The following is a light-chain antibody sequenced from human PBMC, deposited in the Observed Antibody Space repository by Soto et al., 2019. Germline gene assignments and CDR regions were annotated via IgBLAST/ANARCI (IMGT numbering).Light chain of an antibody. CDR2: GAS. J-gene: IGKJ1*01. Sequence: EIVMTQSPATLSVSPGERATLSCRASQSISNNLAWYHQRPGQAPRLLIYGASTRATGIPARFSGSGSGTEFTLTISSLQSEDFAVYYCQKYNNWWTFGQGTRVEIK. CDR1: QSISNN. V-gene: IGKV3-15*01. CDR3: QKYNNWWT.